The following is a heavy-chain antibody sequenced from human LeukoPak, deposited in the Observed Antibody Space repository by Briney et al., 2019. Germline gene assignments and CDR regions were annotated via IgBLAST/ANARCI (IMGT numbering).Heavy chain of an antibody. V-gene: IGHV3-7*01. J-gene: IGHJ4*02. D-gene: IGHD6-13*01. CDR2: IKQDGSET. CDR1: RFTLSSYL. CDR3: ARVDGSSSCPDY. Sequence: PGGALRLSCAASRFTLSSYLMSWVRQAPGKGVEGVAHIKQDGSETYYVDSVKGRFTISRDNAKNLLYLEMNSLRAEDTALYYCARVDGSSSCPDYWGQGTPVTVSS.